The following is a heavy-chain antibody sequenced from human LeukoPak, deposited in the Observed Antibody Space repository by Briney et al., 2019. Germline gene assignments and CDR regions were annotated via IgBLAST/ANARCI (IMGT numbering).Heavy chain of an antibody. V-gene: IGHV1-2*02. D-gene: IGHD6-13*01. CDR3: AREWYSSSWYGEDYYYMDV. CDR2: INPNSGGT. Sequence: GASVKVSCKASGYTFTGYYMHWVRQAPGQGLEWMGWINPNSGGTNYAQKLQGRVTMTTDTSTSTAYMELRSLRSDDTAVYYCAREWYSSSWYGEDYYYMDVWGKGTTVTVSS. J-gene: IGHJ6*03. CDR1: GYTFTGYY.